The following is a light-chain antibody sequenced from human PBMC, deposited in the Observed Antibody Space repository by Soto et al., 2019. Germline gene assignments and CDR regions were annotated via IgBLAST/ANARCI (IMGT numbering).Light chain of an antibody. Sequence: QSVLTQPPSVSGAPGQRVTISCTGSGSTFGAGSDVHWYQQVPGTAPKLLISYNTNRPSGVPDRFSGSKSGTSASLAISGLQAEDEADYYCSSYAGRNSYVFGTGTKLTVL. J-gene: IGLJ1*01. CDR3: SSYAGRNSYV. CDR1: GSTFGAGSD. V-gene: IGLV1-40*01. CDR2: YNT.